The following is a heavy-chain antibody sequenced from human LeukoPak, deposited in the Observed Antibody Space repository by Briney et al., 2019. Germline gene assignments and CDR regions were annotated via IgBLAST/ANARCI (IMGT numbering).Heavy chain of an antibody. Sequence: GESLKISCKGSGYSFTNYWIGWVRPMPGKGLEWMGIVYPGDSDTRYSPSFQGQVPISADKSISTAYLQWSSLKASDTAMYYCARGVMVRGVIITTYFDYWGQGTLVTVSS. CDR1: GYSFTNYW. D-gene: IGHD3-10*01. V-gene: IGHV5-51*01. CDR3: ARGVMVRGVIITTYFDY. J-gene: IGHJ4*02. CDR2: VYPGDSDT.